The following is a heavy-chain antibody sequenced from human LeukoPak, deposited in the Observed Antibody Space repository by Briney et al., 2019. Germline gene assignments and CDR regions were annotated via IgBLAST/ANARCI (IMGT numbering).Heavy chain of an antibody. CDR2: MNPNSGNT. Sequence: ASVTVSCKASGYTFTSYDINWVRQAPGQGLEWMGWMNPNSGNTGYAQKFQGRATMTRSTSISTAYMELSSLRSEDTAVYYCARGRYSYPNYYYYGMDVWGQGTTVTVSS. V-gene: IGHV1-8*01. CDR1: GYTFTSYD. CDR3: ARGRYSYPNYYYYGMDV. D-gene: IGHD2-15*01. J-gene: IGHJ6*02.